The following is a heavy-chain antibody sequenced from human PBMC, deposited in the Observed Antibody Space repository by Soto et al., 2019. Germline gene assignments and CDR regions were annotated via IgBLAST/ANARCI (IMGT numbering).Heavy chain of an antibody. D-gene: IGHD3-22*01. J-gene: IGHJ6*02. CDR2: ISYDGSNK. CDR3: AKDADYDSSGNYYYYGMDV. Sequence: GGSLRLSCAASGFTFSSYGMHWVRQAPGKGLEWVAVISYDGSNKYYADSVKGRFTISRDNSKNTLYLQMNSLRAEDTAVYYCAKDADYDSSGNYYYYGMDVWGQGTTVTVSS. CDR1: GFTFSSYG. V-gene: IGHV3-30*18.